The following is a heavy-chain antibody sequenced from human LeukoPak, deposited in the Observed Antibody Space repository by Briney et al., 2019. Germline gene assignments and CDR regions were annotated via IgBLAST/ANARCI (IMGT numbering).Heavy chain of an antibody. V-gene: IGHV1-46*04. D-gene: IGHD3-22*01. J-gene: IGHJ3*02. CDR1: GYSFTSYY. Sequence: ASVTVSCKASGYSFTSYYVHCVRQAPGQGLEWVGVINPNDGGTISAQKLQDRVALTRDTSTSTVYMETSSLKSDDTAVYYCARGPLLGYDTNDSGFDIWGQGTLVTVSS. CDR3: ARGPLLGYDTNDSGFDI. CDR2: INPNDGGT.